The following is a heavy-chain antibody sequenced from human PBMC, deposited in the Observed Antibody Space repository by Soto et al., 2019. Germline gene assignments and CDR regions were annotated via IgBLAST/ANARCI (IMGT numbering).Heavy chain of an antibody. CDR1: GFTSSSYV. J-gene: IGHJ4*02. CDR3: ARGVFYYYGSSGYSPDY. D-gene: IGHD3-22*01. Sequence: GGSLRLSCEGSGFTSSSYVMHWVRQAPGKGLEWVALISFDGSKKNYADSVKGRFTISRDNSKNMMYLQMNSLRPEDTAVYYCARGVFYYYGSSGYSPDYCGPGTMLTVSS. CDR2: ISFDGSKK. V-gene: IGHV3-30-3*01.